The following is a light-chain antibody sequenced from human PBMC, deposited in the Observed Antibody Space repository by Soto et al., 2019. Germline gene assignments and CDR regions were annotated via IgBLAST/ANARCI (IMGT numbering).Light chain of an antibody. CDR1: SSDVGSYNH. V-gene: IGLV2-14*02. J-gene: IGLJ3*02. CDR3: TSYTPTGALV. Sequence: QSALTQPASVSGSPGQSITISCTGISSDVGSYNHVSWYQQHPGKAPKLMIYEVRNRLSGVSNRFSGSKSGNTASLTISGLQSEDEADYYCTSYTPTGALVFGSGTKLTVL. CDR2: EVR.